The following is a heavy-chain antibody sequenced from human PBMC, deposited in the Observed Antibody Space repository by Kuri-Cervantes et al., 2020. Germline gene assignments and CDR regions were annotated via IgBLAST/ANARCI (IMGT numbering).Heavy chain of an antibody. V-gene: IGHV1-58*01. CDR2: IVVGSGNT. CDR1: GFTFTNSA. D-gene: IGHD4-17*01. J-gene: IGHJ2*01. CDR3: AASGSDDYGDYVSGWYFDL. Sequence: SVKVSCKASGFTFTNSAVQWVRQARGQRLEWIGWIVVGSGNTNYAQKFQERVTITRDMSTSTAYMELSSLRSEDTAVYYCAASGSDDYGDYVSGWYFDLWGRGTLVTVSS.